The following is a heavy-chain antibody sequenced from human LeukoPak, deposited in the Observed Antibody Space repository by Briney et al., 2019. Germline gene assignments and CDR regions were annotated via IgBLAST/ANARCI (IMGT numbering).Heavy chain of an antibody. D-gene: IGHD4-23*01. CDR3: AREATVAHDAFDI. J-gene: IGHJ3*02. CDR1: GGSISSYY. V-gene: IGHV4-59*01. CDR2: IYYSGST. Sequence: PSETLSLTCTVSGGSISSYYWSCIRQPPGKGLEWIGYIYYSGSTNYNPSLKSRVTISVDTSKNQFSLKLSSVTAADTAVYYCAREATVAHDAFDIWGQGTMVTVSS.